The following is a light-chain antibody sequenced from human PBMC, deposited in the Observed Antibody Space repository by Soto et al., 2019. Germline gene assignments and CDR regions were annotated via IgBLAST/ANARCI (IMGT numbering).Light chain of an antibody. CDR3: QSADSSGTYPVV. CDR2: KDS. V-gene: IGLV3-25*03. CDR1: ALPKQY. Sequence: SYELTQPPSVSVSPGQTARITCSGDALPKQYAYWYQQKPGQAPVLVIYKDSERPSGIPERFSGSSSGTTVTLTISGVQAEDDAYYYCQSADSSGTYPVVFGGGTKVTVL. J-gene: IGLJ2*01.